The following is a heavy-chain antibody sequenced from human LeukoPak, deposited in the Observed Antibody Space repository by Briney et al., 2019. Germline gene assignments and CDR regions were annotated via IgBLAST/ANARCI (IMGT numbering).Heavy chain of an antibody. J-gene: IGHJ6*03. CDR3: AHSRTSYYYGSGSSFYYYYYMDV. CDR2: IYWNDDK. CDR1: GFSLSTSGVG. Sequence: SGPTLVNPTQTLTLTCTFSGFSLSTSGVGVGWIRQPPGKALEWLALIYWNDDKRYSPSLKSRLTITKDTSKNQVVLTMTNMDPVDTATYYCAHSRTSYYYGSGSSFYYYYYMDVWGKGTTVTISS. D-gene: IGHD3-10*01. V-gene: IGHV2-5*01.